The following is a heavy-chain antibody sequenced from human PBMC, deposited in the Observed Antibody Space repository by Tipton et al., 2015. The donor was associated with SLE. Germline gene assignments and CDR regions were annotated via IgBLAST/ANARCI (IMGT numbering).Heavy chain of an antibody. Sequence: TLSLTCAVYGGSFSAYYWSWIRQPPGKGLEWIGEINHSGSTNFNPSLKSRVTISVDTSKNQFSLRLTSATAADTAVYYCARVGHGFDSSGYNSRYCYYMDVWGKGTTVSVSS. CDR3: ARVGHGFDSSGYNSRYCYYMDV. CDR1: GGSFSAYY. J-gene: IGHJ6*03. V-gene: IGHV4-34*01. D-gene: IGHD3-22*01. CDR2: INHSGST.